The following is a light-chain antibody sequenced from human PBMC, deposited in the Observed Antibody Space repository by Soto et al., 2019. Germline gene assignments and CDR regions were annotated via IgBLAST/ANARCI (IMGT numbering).Light chain of an antibody. CDR1: QSLLHITGETF. CDR2: EVS. J-gene: IGKJ2*03. CDR3: MERTLLPPS. V-gene: IGKV2D-29*02. Sequence: DVVITQKTLSLSVAPGQPASISCKSSQSLLHITGETFLFWYLQKPGQSPQLLIYEVSTRVSGVPDRFSGSGSGTDFTLEICLVETDDVGIYYCMERTLLPPSFG.